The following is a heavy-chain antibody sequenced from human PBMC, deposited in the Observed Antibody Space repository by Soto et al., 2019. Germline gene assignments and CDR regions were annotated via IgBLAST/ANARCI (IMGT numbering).Heavy chain of an antibody. J-gene: IGHJ3*02. CDR3: ARGPRLYSSGWYVDQRTRPDI. CDR1: GYTFTSYD. CDR2: MNPNSGNT. V-gene: IGHV1-8*01. Sequence: ASVKVSCKASGYTFTSYDINWVRQATGQGLEWMGWMNPNSGNTGYAQKFQGRVTMTRNTSISTAYMELSSLRSEDTAVYYCARGPRLYSSGWYVDQRTRPDIWGQGTMVTVSS. D-gene: IGHD6-19*01.